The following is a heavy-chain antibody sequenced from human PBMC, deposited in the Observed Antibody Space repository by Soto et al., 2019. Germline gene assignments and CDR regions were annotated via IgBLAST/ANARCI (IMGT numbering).Heavy chain of an antibody. CDR3: ARGQAIVVVPAATDFDY. J-gene: IGHJ4*02. CDR1: GGSFSGYY. D-gene: IGHD2-2*01. V-gene: IGHV4-34*01. CDR2: INHSGST. Sequence: PSETLSLTCAVYGGSFSGYYWSWIRQPPGKGLEWIGEINHSGSTNYNPSLKSRVTISVDTSKNQFSLKLSSVTAADTAVYYCARGQAIVVVPAATDFDYWGQGTLVTVSS.